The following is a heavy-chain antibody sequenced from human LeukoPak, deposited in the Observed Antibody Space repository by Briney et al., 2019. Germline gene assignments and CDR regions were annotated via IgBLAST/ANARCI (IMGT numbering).Heavy chain of an antibody. CDR1: GSTFGDYA. V-gene: IGHV3-49*04. CDR3: TREPSVVLRFLEWSRYYFDY. CDR2: IRSKAYGGTT. J-gene: IGHJ4*02. Sequence: GGSLRLSCTASGSTFGDYAMSWVRQAPGKGLEWVGFIRSKAYGGTTEYAASVKGRFTISRDDSKSIAYLQMNSLKTEDTAVYYCTREPSVVLRFLEWSRYYFDYWGQGTLVTVSS. D-gene: IGHD3-3*01.